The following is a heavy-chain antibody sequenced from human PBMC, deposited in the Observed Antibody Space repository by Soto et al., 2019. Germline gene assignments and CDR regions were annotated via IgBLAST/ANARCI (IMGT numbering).Heavy chain of an antibody. D-gene: IGHD5-18*01. CDR1: GYTFTGYY. V-gene: IGHV1-2*02. J-gene: IGHJ4*02. CDR3: AMAVGYSYGYLVY. Sequence: GASVKVSCKASGYTFTGYYMHWVRQAPGQGLEWMGWINPNSGGTNYAQKFQGRVTITADESTSTAYMELSSLRSEDTAVYYCAMAVGYSYGYLVYWGQGTLVTVSS. CDR2: INPNSGGT.